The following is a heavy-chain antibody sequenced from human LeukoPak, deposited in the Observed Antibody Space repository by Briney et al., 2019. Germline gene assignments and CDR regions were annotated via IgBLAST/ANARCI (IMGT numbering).Heavy chain of an antibody. J-gene: IGHJ3*02. CDR1: GFTLSSYA. V-gene: IGHV3-23*01. D-gene: IGHD2-15*01. CDR3: AKIVVVVAATHDAFDI. Sequence: GGSLRLSCAASGFTLSSYAMSWVRQAPGKGLEWASAISGSGGSTYYADSVKGRFTISRDNSKNTLYLQMNSLRAEDTAVYYCAKIVVVVAATHDAFDIWGQGTMVTVSS. CDR2: ISGSGGST.